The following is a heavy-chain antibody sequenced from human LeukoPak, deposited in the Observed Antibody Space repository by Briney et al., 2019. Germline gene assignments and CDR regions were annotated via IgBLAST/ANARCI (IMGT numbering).Heavy chain of an antibody. Sequence: GGSLRLSCAASGFTFSSYGMHWVRQAPGKGLEWVAVIWYDGSNKYYADSVKGRFTISRDNSKNTLYLQMNSLRAEDTAVYYCARDSRARGYQLLYPDYWGQGTLVTVSS. V-gene: IGHV3-33*01. CDR2: IWYDGSNK. D-gene: IGHD2-2*02. J-gene: IGHJ4*02. CDR1: GFTFSSYG. CDR3: ARDSRARGYQLLYPDY.